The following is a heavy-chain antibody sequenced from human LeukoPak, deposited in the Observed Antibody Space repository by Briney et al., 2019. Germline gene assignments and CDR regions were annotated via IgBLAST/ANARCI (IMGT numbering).Heavy chain of an antibody. CDR2: ISSSGSTI. D-gene: IGHD2-2*01. CDR3: ARAPTVLVGYCSSSSCQADY. J-gene: IGHJ4*01. CDR1: GFTFSDYY. Sequence: SGGSLRLSCAASGFTFSDYYMSWIRQAPGKGLEWVSYISSSGSTIYYADSVKGRFTISRDNAKNSLYLQMNSLRAEDTAVYYCARAPTVLVGYCSSSSCQADYWGQEPWSPSPQ. V-gene: IGHV3-11*04.